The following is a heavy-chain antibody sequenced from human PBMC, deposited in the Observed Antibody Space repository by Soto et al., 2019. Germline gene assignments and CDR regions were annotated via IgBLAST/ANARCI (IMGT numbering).Heavy chain of an antibody. J-gene: IGHJ3*02. Sequence: GCCDRMSVVASGFVVVGGCRTFVRQAPGKGLEWVANIKKDGSKINYLDSVRGRFTVSRDNAKNSLYLEMNSLRAEDTALYYCARDVSPGSSSLYLDAFDIWGQGTMVTVSS. CDR3: ARDVSPGSSSLYLDAFDI. CDR1: GFVVVGGC. CDR2: IKKDGSKI. V-gene: IGHV3-7*05. D-gene: IGHD6-13*01.